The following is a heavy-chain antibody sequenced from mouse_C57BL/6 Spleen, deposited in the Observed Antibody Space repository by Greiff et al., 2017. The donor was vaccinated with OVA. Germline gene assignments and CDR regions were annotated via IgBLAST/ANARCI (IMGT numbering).Heavy chain of an antibody. CDR1: GYTFTDYE. CDR3: TRGSTVVATDYFDD. Sequence: VQLQQSGAELVRPGASVTLSCKASGYTFTDYEMHWVKQTPVHGLEWIGTIDPENGGTAYNQKFKGKAILTADKSYSPAYMELRRLPSEDSAVYYCTRGSTVVATDYFDDWGKGTTLTVSS. V-gene: IGHV1-15*01. CDR2: IDPENGGT. D-gene: IGHD1-1*01. J-gene: IGHJ2*01.